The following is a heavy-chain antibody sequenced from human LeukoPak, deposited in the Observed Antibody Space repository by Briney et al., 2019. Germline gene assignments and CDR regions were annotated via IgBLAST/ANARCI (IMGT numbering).Heavy chain of an antibody. Sequence: GASVKVSCKASGGTFSSYAISWVRQAPGQGLEWMGGIIPIFGTANYAQKFQGRVTITTDESTSTAYMELSSLRSEDTAVYYCARGQGRYQLLQTPMDAFDIWGQGTMVTVSS. CDR1: GGTFSSYA. V-gene: IGHV1-69*05. CDR3: ARGQGRYQLLQTPMDAFDI. D-gene: IGHD2-2*01. J-gene: IGHJ3*02. CDR2: IIPIFGTA.